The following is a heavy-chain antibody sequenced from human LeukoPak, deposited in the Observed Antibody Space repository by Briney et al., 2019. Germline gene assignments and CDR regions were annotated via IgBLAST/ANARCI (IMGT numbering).Heavy chain of an antibody. CDR2: IHYDGKI. CDR1: GFSVSGKF. V-gene: IGHV3-53*01. J-gene: IGHJ4*02. Sequence: GGSLRLSCAASGFSVSGKFMSWVRQAPGKGLEWVSIIHYDGKIRYAGSVGGRFTIYRDDSESTLFLQMNSLRVDDTAVYFCASGDGYLQPYWGQGTLVTVSS. CDR3: ASGDGYLQPY. D-gene: IGHD2-21*01.